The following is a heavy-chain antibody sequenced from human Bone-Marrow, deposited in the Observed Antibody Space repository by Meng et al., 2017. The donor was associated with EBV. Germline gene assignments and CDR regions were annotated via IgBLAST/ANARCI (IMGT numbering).Heavy chain of an antibody. Sequence: QVQLVQSGAGVKKPGSSVKVSCKHSGGPFRSDAISWVRQAPGQGLEWMGGLIPMSDAPHYAQKFQGRVTITADESTSTHYMDLSGLRSEDTAVYYCASESGRGFTPDYWGQGTLVTVSS. CDR2: LIPMSDAP. CDR1: GGPFRSDA. J-gene: IGHJ4*02. CDR3: ASESGRGFTPDY. V-gene: IGHV1-69*01. D-gene: IGHD3-10*01.